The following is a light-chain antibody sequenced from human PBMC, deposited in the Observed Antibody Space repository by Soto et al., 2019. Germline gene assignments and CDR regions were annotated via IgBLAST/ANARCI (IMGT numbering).Light chain of an antibody. CDR2: DAF. V-gene: IGKV3-11*01. J-gene: IGKJ4*01. Sequence: EIVLTQSPATLSLSPGEIATLSCRASQTFHSSLVWYQQKPGQAPRLLIYDAFNRATGIPARFSGSGSGTDFTLTISSLEPEDFALYYCQQRYQWPLTFGGGTKVEIK. CDR1: QTFHSS. CDR3: QQRYQWPLT.